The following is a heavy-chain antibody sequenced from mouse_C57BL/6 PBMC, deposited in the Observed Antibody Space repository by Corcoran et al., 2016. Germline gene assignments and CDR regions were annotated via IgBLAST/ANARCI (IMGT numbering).Heavy chain of an antibody. CDR2: IYPGDGDT. CDR1: GYAFSSYW. CDR3: AREGSNYEAWFAY. V-gene: IGHV1-80*01. J-gene: IGHJ3*01. D-gene: IGHD2-5*01. Sequence: QVQLQQSGAELVKHGASVKISCKATGYAFSSYWMNWVKQRPGKGLEWIGQIYPGDGDTNYNGKFKGKATLTADKSSSTAYMQLSSLTSEDSAVYFCAREGSNYEAWFAYWGQGTLVTVSA.